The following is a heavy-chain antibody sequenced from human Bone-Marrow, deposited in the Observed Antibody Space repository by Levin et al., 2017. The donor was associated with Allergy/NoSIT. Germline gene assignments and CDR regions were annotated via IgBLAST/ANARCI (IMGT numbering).Heavy chain of an antibody. V-gene: IGHV3-30-3*01. CDR3: ARDLDGSGSLDH. CDR2: IIDDGSNT. D-gene: IGHD3-22*01. J-gene: IGHJ4*02. CDR1: GFLFSAYA. Sequence: GGSLRLSCAASGFLFSAYAMHWVRQAPGKGLEWVALIIDDGSNTFYPDSVTARFTISRDNSKNTLYLQMNSLRTDDTAIYYCARDLDGSGSLDHWGQGTLVTVSS.